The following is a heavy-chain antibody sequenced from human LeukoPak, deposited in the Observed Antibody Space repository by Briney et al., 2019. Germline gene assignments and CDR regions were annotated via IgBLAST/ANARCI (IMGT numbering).Heavy chain of an antibody. CDR2: INHSGST. J-gene: IGHJ4*02. D-gene: IGHD2-15*01. Sequence: SETLSLTCTVSGGSISSYYWSWIRQPPGKGLEWIGEINHSGSTNYNPSLKSRVTISVDTSKNQFSLKLSSVTAADTAVYYCAREVVVAATPRSFDYWGQGTLVTVSS. V-gene: IGHV4-34*01. CDR3: AREVVVAATPRSFDY. CDR1: GGSISSYY.